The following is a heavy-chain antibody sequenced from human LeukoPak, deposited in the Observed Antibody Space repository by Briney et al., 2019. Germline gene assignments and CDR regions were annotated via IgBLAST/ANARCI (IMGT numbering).Heavy chain of an antibody. CDR3: AKGTGRYWTFFDY. J-gene: IGHJ4*02. CDR2: ISWNSGSI. D-gene: IGHD1-26*01. V-gene: IGHV3-9*01. Sequence: GRSLRLSCAASGFTFHDYAMHWVRHAPGKGLEWVSGISWNSGSIDYADSVKGRFTIYRDNAKNSLYLQMNSLRPEDTAFYYCAKGTGRYWTFFDYWGQGTLVTVSS. CDR1: GFTFHDYA.